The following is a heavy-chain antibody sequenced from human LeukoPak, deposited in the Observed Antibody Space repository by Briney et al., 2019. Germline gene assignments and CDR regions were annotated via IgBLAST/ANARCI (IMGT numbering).Heavy chain of an antibody. CDR3: ARHPDLLGYCSGGNCPFDY. CDR1: GVSIRSGGYY. Sequence: PSETLSLTCTVSGVSIRSGGYYWSWIRRHPGKGLEWIGNIYYSGSTNYHPSLKSRLNISVDMSKNQLSLKLTSVTAADTAVYYRARHPDLLGYCSGGNCPFDYWGQGILVTVSS. D-gene: IGHD2-15*01. J-gene: IGHJ4*02. V-gene: IGHV4-31*03. CDR2: IYYSGST.